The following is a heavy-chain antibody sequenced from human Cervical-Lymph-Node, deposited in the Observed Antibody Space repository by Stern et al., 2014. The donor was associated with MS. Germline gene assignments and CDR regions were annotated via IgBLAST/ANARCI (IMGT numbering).Heavy chain of an antibody. CDR3: ARTDFYDTTGYYDDAFDI. CDR1: GGTFSSYT. J-gene: IGHJ3*02. D-gene: IGHD3-22*01. V-gene: IGHV1-69*06. Sequence: VQLVQSGAEVKKPGSSVKVSCKASGGTFSSYTIAWVRQAPGQGLEWMGEIIPMFGTAKDAQRFQGRVTITADKSTSTAYLELSSLRSEDRAVYYCARTDFYDTTGYYDDAFDIWAKGQWSPSLQ. CDR2: IIPMFGTA.